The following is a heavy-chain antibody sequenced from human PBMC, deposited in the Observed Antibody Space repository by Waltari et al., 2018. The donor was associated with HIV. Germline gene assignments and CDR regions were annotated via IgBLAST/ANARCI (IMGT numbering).Heavy chain of an antibody. V-gene: IGHV4-34*01. CDR2: INHSGST. J-gene: IGHJ3*02. CDR3: ARGEVTTVVDAFDI. Sequence: QVQLQQWGAGLLKPSETLSLTCAVYGGSFSGYYWRWIRQPPGKGLEWIGEINHSGSTNYNPSLKSRVTISVDTSKNQFSLKLSSVTAADTAVYYCARGEVTTVVDAFDIWGQGTMVTVSS. D-gene: IGHD4-17*01. CDR1: GGSFSGYY.